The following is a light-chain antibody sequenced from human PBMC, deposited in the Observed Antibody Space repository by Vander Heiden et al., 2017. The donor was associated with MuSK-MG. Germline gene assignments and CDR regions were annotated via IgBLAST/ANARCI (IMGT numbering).Light chain of an antibody. Sequence: DIQMTQPPSSLSASVGDRVTITCRASQSISSYLNWYQQKPGKAPKLLIYAASSLQSGVPSRFSGSGSGTDFTLTISSLQPEDFATYYCQQSYSTSVTFGQGTKVEIK. V-gene: IGKV1-39*01. J-gene: IGKJ1*01. CDR1: QSISSY. CDR3: QQSYSTSVT. CDR2: AAS.